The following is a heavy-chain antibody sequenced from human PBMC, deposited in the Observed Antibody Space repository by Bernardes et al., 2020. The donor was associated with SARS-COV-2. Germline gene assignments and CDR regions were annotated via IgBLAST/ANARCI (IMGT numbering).Heavy chain of an antibody. J-gene: IGHJ6*02. CDR1: GGSISSGGYY. V-gene: IGHV4-31*03. CDR3: ARSGSSWYRAYYYYYGMDV. D-gene: IGHD6-13*01. CDR2: IYYSGST. Sequence: SETLSLTCTVSGGSISSGGYYWSWIRQHPGKGLEWIGYIYYSGSTYYNPSLKSRVTISVDTSKNQFSLKLSSVTAADTAVYYCARSGSSWYRAYYYYYGMDVWGQGTTVTVSS.